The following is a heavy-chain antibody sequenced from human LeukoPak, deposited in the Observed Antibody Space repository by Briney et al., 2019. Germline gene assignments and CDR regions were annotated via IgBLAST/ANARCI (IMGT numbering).Heavy chain of an antibody. CDR3: ARAVAGTAPFDY. Sequence: SQTLSLTCTVSGGSISSGSYYWSWIRQPAGKGLEWIGRIYTSGSTNYNPSLKSRVTISVDTSKIQFSLKLSSVTAADTAVYYCARAVAGTAPFDYWGQGTLVTVSS. J-gene: IGHJ4*02. D-gene: IGHD6-19*01. V-gene: IGHV4-61*02. CDR1: GGSISSGSYY. CDR2: IYTSGST.